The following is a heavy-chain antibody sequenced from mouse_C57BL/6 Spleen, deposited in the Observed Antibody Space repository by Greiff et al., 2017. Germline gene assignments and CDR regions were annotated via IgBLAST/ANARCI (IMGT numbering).Heavy chain of an antibody. CDR3: ARLTGTGYYFDY. CDR1: GYTFTSYW. D-gene: IGHD4-1*01. V-gene: IGHV1-69*01. Sequence: VQLQQSGAELVMPGASVKLSCKASGYTFTSYWMHWVKQRPGQGLEWIGEIDPSDSYTNYNQKFKGKSTLTVDKSSSTAYMQLSSLTSEDSAVYYCARLTGTGYYFDYWGQGTTLTVSS. CDR2: IDPSDSYT. J-gene: IGHJ2*01.